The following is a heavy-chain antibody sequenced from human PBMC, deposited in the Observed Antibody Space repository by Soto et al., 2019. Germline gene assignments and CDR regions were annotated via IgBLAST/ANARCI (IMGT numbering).Heavy chain of an antibody. CDR2: IYHSGST. J-gene: IGHJ4*02. V-gene: IGHV4-30-2*01. CDR1: GGSISSGGYS. D-gene: IGHD4-17*01. Sequence: QLQLQESGSGLVKPSQTLSLTCAVSGGSISSGGYSWSWIRQPPGKGLEWIGYIYHSGSTYYNPSLKSRVTISVDRSKNQFSMKLSSVTAADTAVYYCAREISLRSTVTRGYFDYWGQGTLVTVSS. CDR3: AREISLRSTVTRGYFDY.